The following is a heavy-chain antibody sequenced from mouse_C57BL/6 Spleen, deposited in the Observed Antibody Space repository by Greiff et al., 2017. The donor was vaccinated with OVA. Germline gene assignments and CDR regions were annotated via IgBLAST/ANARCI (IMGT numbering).Heavy chain of an antibody. CDR2: IDPEDGET. Sequence: EVQLQQSGAELVKPGASVKLSCTASGFNIKDYYMHWVKQRTEQGLEWIGRIDPEDGETKYAPKFQGKATITADTSSNPAYLPLSSLTTEDTAVYYWGRGYHGRSSYFDYRGQGTPPTVSS. V-gene: IGHV14-2*01. D-gene: IGHD1-1*01. CDR1: GFNIKDYY. CDR3: GRGYHGRSSYFDY. J-gene: IGHJ2*01.